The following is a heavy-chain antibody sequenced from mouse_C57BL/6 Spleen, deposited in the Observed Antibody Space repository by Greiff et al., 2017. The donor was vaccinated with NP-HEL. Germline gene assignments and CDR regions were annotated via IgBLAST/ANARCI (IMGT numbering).Heavy chain of an antibody. CDR3: ARRDRQLRLMDY. V-gene: IGHV5-4*01. D-gene: IGHD3-2*02. Sequence: EVHLVESGGGLVKPGGSLKLSCAASGFTFSSYAMSWVRQTPEKRLEWVATISDGGSYTYYPDNVKGRFTISRDNAKNNLYLQMSHLKSEDTAMYYCARRDRQLRLMDYWGQGTSVTVSS. J-gene: IGHJ4*01. CDR1: GFTFSSYA. CDR2: ISDGGSYT.